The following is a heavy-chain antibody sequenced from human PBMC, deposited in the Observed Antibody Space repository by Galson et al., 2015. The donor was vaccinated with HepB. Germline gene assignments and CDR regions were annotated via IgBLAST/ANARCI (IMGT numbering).Heavy chain of an antibody. D-gene: IGHD6-19*01. CDR3: ARAPNLAVAGLEWFDP. CDR1: GGAISSSSYY. J-gene: IGHJ5*02. CDR2: IYYSGST. V-gene: IGHV4-39*01. Sequence: ETLSLTCTVSGGAISSSSYYWGWIRQPPGKGLEWIGSIYYSGSTYYNPSLKSRVTISVDTSKNQFSLKLSSVTAADTAVYYCARAPNLAVAGLEWFDPWGQGTLVTVSS.